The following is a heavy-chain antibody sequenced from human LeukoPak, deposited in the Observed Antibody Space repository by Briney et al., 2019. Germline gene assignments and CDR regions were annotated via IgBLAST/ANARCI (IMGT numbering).Heavy chain of an antibody. CDR3: ARESYSGNPYFDY. V-gene: IGHV1-69*04. D-gene: IGHD4-23*01. CDR1: GGTFSSYA. J-gene: IGHJ4*02. Sequence: GSSVKVSCKASGGTFSSYAISWVRQAPGQGLERMGRIIPILGIANYAQKFQGRVTITADKSRSTAYMELSSLRSEDTAMYYCARESYSGNPYFDYWGQGTLVTVSS. CDR2: IIPILGIA.